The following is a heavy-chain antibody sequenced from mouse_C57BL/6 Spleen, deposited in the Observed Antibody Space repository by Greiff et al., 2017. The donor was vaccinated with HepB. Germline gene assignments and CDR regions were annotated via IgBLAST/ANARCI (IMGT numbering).Heavy chain of an antibody. V-gene: IGHV1-53*01. CDR2: INPSNGGT. CDR1: GYTFTSYW. D-gene: IGHD1-1*01. Sequence: QVQLQQPGTELVKPGASVKLSCKASGYTFTSYWMHWMKQRPGQGLEWIGNINPSNGGTNYNEKFKSKATLTVDKSSSTAYMQLSSLTSEDSAVYYCARSRGLYYYADYWGQGTTLTVSS. J-gene: IGHJ2*01. CDR3: ARSRGLYYYADY.